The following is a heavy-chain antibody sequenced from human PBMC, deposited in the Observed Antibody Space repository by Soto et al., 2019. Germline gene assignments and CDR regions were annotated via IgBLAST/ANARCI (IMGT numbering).Heavy chain of an antibody. Sequence: PGGSLRVSWAASGFTFSSYAMSWVRQAPGKGLEWVSAISGSGGSTYYADSVKGRFTISRDNSKNTLYLQMNSLRAEDTAVYYCAYSSTPFDYWGQGTLVTVSS. CDR3: AYSSTPFDY. J-gene: IGHJ4*02. CDR2: ISGSGGST. D-gene: IGHD6-13*01. V-gene: IGHV3-23*01. CDR1: GFTFSSYA.